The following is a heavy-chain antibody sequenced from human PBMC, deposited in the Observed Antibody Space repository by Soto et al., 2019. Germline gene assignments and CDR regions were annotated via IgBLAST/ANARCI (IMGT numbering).Heavy chain of an antibody. CDR2: IYYSGST. CDR1: GGSVSSGSYY. V-gene: IGHV4-61*01. D-gene: IGHD3-22*01. CDR3: ARDEVDYDSSGHSYYYYGMDV. Sequence: QVQLQESGPGLVKPSETLSLTCTVSGGSVSSGSYYWSWIRQPPGKGPEWIGYIYYSGSTNYNPSLKSRVTISVDTSKNQFSLKLSSVTAADTAVYYCARDEVDYDSSGHSYYYYGMDVWGQGTTVTVSS. J-gene: IGHJ6*02.